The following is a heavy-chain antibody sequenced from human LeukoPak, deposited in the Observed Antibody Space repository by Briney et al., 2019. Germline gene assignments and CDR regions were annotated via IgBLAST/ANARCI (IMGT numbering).Heavy chain of an antibody. D-gene: IGHD6-19*01. V-gene: IGHV1-2*02. J-gene: IGHJ4*02. Sequence: ASVKVSFKASRYTFTGRYLHWVGQAPGQGLEWMGWLNPNSGGTRYAQKFRGRVTMTRDTSISTAYMELSSLRSDDTAVYYCTRDYSGSFGVYWGQGTLVVVSS. CDR2: LNPNSGGT. CDR1: RYTFTGRY. CDR3: TRDYSGSFGVY.